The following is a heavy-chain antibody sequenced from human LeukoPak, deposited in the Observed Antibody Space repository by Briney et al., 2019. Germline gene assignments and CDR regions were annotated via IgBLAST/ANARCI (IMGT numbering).Heavy chain of an antibody. CDR3: ARGTSWEWFESYYFDY. V-gene: IGHV3-30-3*01. CDR1: GFTFSSYA. CDR2: ISYDGSNK. D-gene: IGHD3-3*01. J-gene: IGHJ4*02. Sequence: GGSLRFSCAASGFTFSSYAMHWVRQAPGKGLEWVAVISYDGSNKYYADSVKGRFTISRDNSKNSLYLQMNSLRAEDTAVYYCARGTSWEWFESYYFDYWGQGTLVTVSS.